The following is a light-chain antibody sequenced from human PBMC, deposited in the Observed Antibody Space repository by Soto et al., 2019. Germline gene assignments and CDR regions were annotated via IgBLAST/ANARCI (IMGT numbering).Light chain of an antibody. CDR2: QGG. CDR1: SGSIASNH. V-gene: IGLV6-57*03. J-gene: IGLJ3*02. Sequence: NFMLTQPHSVSESLGKTVTISCTRSSGSIASNHVQWYQQRPGSAPTPVIYQGGQRPSGVPDRFSGSIDTSSNSASLTISGLKTEDESASYCPSYDNSPKRVFGRGTKLTVL. CDR3: PSYDNSPKRV.